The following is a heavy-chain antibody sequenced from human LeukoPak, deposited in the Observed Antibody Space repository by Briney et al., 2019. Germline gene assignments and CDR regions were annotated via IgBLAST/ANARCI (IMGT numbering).Heavy chain of an antibody. Sequence: GGSLRLSCEASGFTFSSYGMSWVRQAPGKGLEWVSSISSGSSYIHYADSVKGRFTISRDNAKNSLFLQMDSLRAEDTAVYYCARDGGTAMVTYYFDYWGQGTLVTVSS. D-gene: IGHD5-18*01. J-gene: IGHJ4*02. CDR1: GFTFSSYG. CDR2: ISSGSSYI. V-gene: IGHV3-21*01. CDR3: ARDGGTAMVTYYFDY.